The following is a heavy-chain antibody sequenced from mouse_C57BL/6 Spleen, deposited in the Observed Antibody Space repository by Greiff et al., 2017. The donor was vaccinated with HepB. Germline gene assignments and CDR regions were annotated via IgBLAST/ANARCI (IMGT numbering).Heavy chain of an antibody. D-gene: IGHD2-2*01. CDR2: IRNKADGYTT. Sequence: EVHLVESGGGLVQPGGSLSLSCAASGFTFTDYYMSWVRQPPGKALEWLGFIRNKADGYTTEYSASVKGRFTISRDNSQSILYLQMNALRAEDSATYYCARYIYGYEMWYFDVWGTGTTVTVSS. CDR3: ARYIYGYEMWYFDV. V-gene: IGHV7-3*01. J-gene: IGHJ1*03. CDR1: GFTFTDYY.